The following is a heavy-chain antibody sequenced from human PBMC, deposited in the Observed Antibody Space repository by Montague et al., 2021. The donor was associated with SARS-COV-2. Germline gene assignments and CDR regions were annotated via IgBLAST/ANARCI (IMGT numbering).Heavy chain of an antibody. D-gene: IGHD5-18*01. CDR2: ISWNSGSI. CDR1: GFTFDDYA. CDR3: EKDINSYGEYYFDY. Sequence: SLRLSCAASGFTFDDYAMHWVRQAPGKGLEWVSGISWNSGSIGYADSVKGRFTISRDNAKNSLYLQMKSLRAEDTALYYCEKDINSYGEYYFDYWGQGTLVTVSS. V-gene: IGHV3-9*01. J-gene: IGHJ4*02.